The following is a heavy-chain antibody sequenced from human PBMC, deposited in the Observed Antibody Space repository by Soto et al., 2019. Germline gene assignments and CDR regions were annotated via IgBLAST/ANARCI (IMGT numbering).Heavy chain of an antibody. D-gene: IGHD1-7*01. J-gene: IGHJ6*02. V-gene: IGHV5-51*01. CDR2: IYPGDSDT. CDR1: GYSFTSYW. CDR3: ARGGEDWNYSKFYYYYGMDV. Sequence: PGESLKISCKGSGYSFTSYWIGWVRQMPGKGLEWMGIIYPGDSDTRYSPSFQGQVTISADKSISTAYLQWSSLRASDTAMYYCARGGEDWNYSKFYYYYGMDVWGQGTTVTVSS.